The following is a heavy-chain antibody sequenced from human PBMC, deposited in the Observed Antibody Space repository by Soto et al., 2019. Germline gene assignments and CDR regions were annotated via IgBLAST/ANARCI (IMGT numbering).Heavy chain of an antibody. CDR3: ARAVTSYYYDSSGYKNYYYGMDV. CDR1: GGSISSGDYY. CDR2: IYYSGST. Sequence: SETLSLTCTVSGGSISSGDYYWSWIRQPPGKGLEWIGYIYYSGSTYYKKSLKSRVTISVDTSKNQFYLKLSSVTAADTAVYYCARAVTSYYYDSSGYKNYYYGMDVWGQGTTVT. D-gene: IGHD3-22*01. J-gene: IGHJ6*02. V-gene: IGHV4-30-4*01.